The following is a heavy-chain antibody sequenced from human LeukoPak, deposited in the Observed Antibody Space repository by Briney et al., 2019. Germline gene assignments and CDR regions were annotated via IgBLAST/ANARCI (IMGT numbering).Heavy chain of an antibody. CDR1: GYTFTSCY. J-gene: IGHJ4*02. D-gene: IGHD4-23*01. V-gene: IGHV1-46*01. Sequence: ASVKVSCKASGYTFTSCYMHWVRQAPGQGREWMGIINPSGGSTSYAQKFQGRVTMTRDTSTSTVYMELSSLRSEDTAVYYCARDRSLTVTLPYFDYWGQGTLVTVSS. CDR3: ARDRSLTVTLPYFDY. CDR2: INPSGGST.